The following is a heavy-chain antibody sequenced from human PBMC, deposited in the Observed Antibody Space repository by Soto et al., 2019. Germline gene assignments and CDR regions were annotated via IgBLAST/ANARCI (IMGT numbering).Heavy chain of an antibody. D-gene: IGHD5-12*01. CDR3: ARGPEYSGYDALHIDY. CDR2: IWYDGSNK. CDR1: GFTFSSYG. V-gene: IGHV3-33*01. Sequence: PGGSLRLSCAASGFTFSSYGMHWVRQAPGKGLEWVAVIWYDGSNKYYADSVKGRFTISRDNSKNTLYLQMNSLRAEDTAVYYCARGPEYSGYDALHIDYWGQGTLVTVSS. J-gene: IGHJ4*02.